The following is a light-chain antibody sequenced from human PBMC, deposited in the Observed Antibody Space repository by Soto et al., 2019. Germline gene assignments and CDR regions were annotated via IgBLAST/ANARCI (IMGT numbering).Light chain of an antibody. V-gene: IGLV2-14*01. CDR2: EVS. CDR3: NSYTGSNIV. Sequence: QSALTQPASVSGSPGQSITISCTGTISDVGGYNYVSWYQQHPGKAPKFMIYEVSNRPSGVSSRFSGSKSGNTASLTISGLQDEDEANYYCNSYTGSNIVFGGGTKLTVL. J-gene: IGLJ3*02. CDR1: ISDVGGYNY.